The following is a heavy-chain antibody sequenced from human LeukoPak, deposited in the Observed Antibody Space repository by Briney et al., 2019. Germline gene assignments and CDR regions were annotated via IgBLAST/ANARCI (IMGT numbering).Heavy chain of an antibody. CDR3: ARPYYYDSRIDP. J-gene: IGHJ5*02. D-gene: IGHD3-22*01. Sequence: PSETLSLTCTVSGGSISSGDYYWSWIRQPPGKGLEWIAYMYYSGSTYYNPSLKSRVTMSADTSKNQLSLKLSSMTAADTAVYYCARPYYYDSRIDPWGQGILVTVSS. V-gene: IGHV4-30-4*01. CDR2: MYYSGST. CDR1: GGSISSGDYY.